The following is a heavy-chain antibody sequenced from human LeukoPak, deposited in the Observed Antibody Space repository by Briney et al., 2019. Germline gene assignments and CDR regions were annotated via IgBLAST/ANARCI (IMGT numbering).Heavy chain of an antibody. V-gene: IGHV3-7*01. J-gene: IGHJ4*02. CDR2: INQDGSVK. CDR1: GFTFTNYW. Sequence: QSGGSLRLSCAASGFTFTNYWMTWVRQAPGKGLEWVANINQDGSVKYYVDSVKGRFTISRDNAKNSLYLQINSLTAEDTAVYYCARIGYSSSSNDYWGQGTLVTVSS. D-gene: IGHD6-6*01. CDR3: ARIGYSSSSNDY.